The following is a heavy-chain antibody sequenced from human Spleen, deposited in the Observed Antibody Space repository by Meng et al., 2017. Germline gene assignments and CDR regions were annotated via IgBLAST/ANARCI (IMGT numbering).Heavy chain of an antibody. CDR2: INHSGST. CDR1: GGSISSYY. Sequence: SETLSLTCTVSGGSISSYYWSWIRQPPGKGLEWIGEINHSGSTNYNPSLKSRVTISVDTSQNNLSLKLSSVTAADSAVYYCARGPTTMAHDFDYWGQGTLVTVSS. D-gene: IGHD4-11*01. J-gene: IGHJ4*02. V-gene: IGHV4-34*01. CDR3: ARGPTTMAHDFDY.